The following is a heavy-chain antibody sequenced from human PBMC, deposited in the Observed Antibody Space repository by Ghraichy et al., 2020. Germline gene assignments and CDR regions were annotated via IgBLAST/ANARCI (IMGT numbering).Heavy chain of an antibody. CDR2: IQSNFVT. CDR1: GFTFSNYA. J-gene: IGHJ4*02. Sequence: GESLRLSCAAAGFTFSNYALSWVRQTPGKGLEWVSLIQSNFVTFYSDSVKGRFTISRDNSKETLYLQMNTLRVEDTAIYYCAKWLRSGFYVVDYWGQGTLVTVSS. D-gene: IGHD3-3*01. CDR3: AKWLRSGFYVVDY. V-gene: IGHV3-23*03.